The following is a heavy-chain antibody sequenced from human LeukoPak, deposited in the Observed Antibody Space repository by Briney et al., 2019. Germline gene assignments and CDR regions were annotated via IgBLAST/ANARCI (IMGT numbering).Heavy chain of an antibody. Sequence: SVKVSCKASGGTFSSYAISWVRQAPGQGLEWMGGIIPIFGTANYAQKFQGRVTITADKSTSTAYMELSSLRSEDTAVYYCARDITMVRGRGSADAFDIWGQGTMVTVSS. D-gene: IGHD3-10*01. CDR1: GGTFSSYA. V-gene: IGHV1-69*06. J-gene: IGHJ3*02. CDR3: ARDITMVRGRGSADAFDI. CDR2: IIPIFGTA.